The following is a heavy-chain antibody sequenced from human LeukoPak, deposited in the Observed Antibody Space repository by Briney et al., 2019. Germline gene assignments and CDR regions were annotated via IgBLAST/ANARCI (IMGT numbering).Heavy chain of an antibody. D-gene: IGHD5-18*01. CDR3: ARASRKLDTPFDY. Sequence: GGSLRLSCAASGFTVSSNYMTWVRQAPGKGLEWVSIIYSGGSTYYADSVRGRFTISRDNSKNTLYLQMNSLRAEDTAVYYCARASRKLDTPFDYWGQGTLVTVSS. V-gene: IGHV3-66*01. CDR1: GFTVSSNY. CDR2: IYSGGST. J-gene: IGHJ4*02.